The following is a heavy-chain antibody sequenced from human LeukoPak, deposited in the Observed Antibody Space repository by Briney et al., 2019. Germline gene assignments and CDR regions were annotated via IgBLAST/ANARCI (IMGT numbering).Heavy chain of an antibody. J-gene: IGHJ4*02. CDR2: INPNSGGT. V-gene: IGHV1-2*02. Sequence: GASVKVSCKASGYTFTGYYMHWVRQAPGRGLEWMGWINPNSGGTNYAQNFQGRVTMTRDTSISTAYMELSRLRSDDTAVYYCARGAFQGSSWFDYWGQGTLVTVPS. CDR3: ARGAFQGSSWFDY. CDR1: GYTFTGYY. D-gene: IGHD6-13*01.